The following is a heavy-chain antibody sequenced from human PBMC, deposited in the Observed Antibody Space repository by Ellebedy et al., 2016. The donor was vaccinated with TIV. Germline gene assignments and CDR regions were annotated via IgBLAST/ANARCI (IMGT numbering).Heavy chain of an antibody. CDR2: IIPILGIA. CDR1: GGTFSSYA. D-gene: IGHD1-7*01. J-gene: IGHJ4*02. V-gene: IGHV1-69*04. CDR3: ATQPPTGTTLFDYWGQGFFDY. Sequence: AASVKVSCKASGGTFSSYAISWVRQAPGQGLEWMGRIIPILGIANYAQKFQGRVTITADKSTSTAYMELSSLRSEDTAVYYCATQPPTGTTLFDYWGQGFFDYWGQGTLVTVSS.